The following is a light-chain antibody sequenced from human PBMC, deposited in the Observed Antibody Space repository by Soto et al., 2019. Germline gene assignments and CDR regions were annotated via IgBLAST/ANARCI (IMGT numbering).Light chain of an antibody. J-gene: IGKJ5*01. V-gene: IGKV1-5*01. CDR1: QSISSW. CDR3: QQFNSL. Sequence: DIQMTQAPSTLSGSVGDRVTITCRASQSISSWLAWYQQKPGKAPKLLIYDASSLESGVPSRFSGSGSGTHFILTISYLQPEDFATYYCQQFNSLFGQGTRLEI. CDR2: DAS.